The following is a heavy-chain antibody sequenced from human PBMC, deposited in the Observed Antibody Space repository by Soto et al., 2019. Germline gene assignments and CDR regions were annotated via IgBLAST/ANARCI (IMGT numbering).Heavy chain of an antibody. CDR3: ARDDGDLWSYYLDY. D-gene: IGHD4-17*01. Sequence: GASVKVSCKASGYTFSSYGISWVRQAPGQGLEWMGWISAYNGHTNYAQKLQGRVTMTTDTSTSTAYMELRSLRSDDTAVYYCARDDGDLWSYYLDYWGQGTLVTVSS. CDR1: GYTFSSYG. J-gene: IGHJ4*02. CDR2: ISAYNGHT. V-gene: IGHV1-18*01.